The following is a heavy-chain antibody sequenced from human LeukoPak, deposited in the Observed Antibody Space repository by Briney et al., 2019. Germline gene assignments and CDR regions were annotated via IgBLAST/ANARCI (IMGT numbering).Heavy chain of an antibody. CDR2: IYHSGST. V-gene: IGHV4-4*02. D-gene: IGHD5-18*01. CDR3: ASQGYSYGFDY. CDR1: GGSISSSNW. J-gene: IGHJ4*02. Sequence: KPSGTLSLTCAVPGGSISSSNWWSWVPQPPGKGLEWSGEIYHSGSTNSNPSLKGRVTISVDKSKKQFSLKLSSVTAADTDVYYCASQGYSYGFDYWGQGTLVTVSS.